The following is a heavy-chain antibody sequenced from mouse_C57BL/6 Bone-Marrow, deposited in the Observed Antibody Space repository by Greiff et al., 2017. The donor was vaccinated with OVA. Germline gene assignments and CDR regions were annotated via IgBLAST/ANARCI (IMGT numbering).Heavy chain of an antibody. CDR2: IDPSDSYT. J-gene: IGHJ3*01. V-gene: IGHV1-69*01. Sequence: QVQLQQSGAELVRPGASVKLSCTASGYTFTSYWMHWVKQRPGQGLEWIGEIDPSDSYTNYNQKFKGKSTLTVDKSSSTAYMPLSSLTSEDSAVYYCARTDYGNYEGCAYWGQGTLVTVSA. D-gene: IGHD2-1*01. CDR1: GYTFTSYW. CDR3: ARTDYGNYEGCAY.